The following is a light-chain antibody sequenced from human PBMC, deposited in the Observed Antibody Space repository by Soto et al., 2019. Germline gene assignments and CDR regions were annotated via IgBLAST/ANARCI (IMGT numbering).Light chain of an antibody. Sequence: QSALAQPASVSGSPGQSITISCTGTSSDVGAYDFVSRYQQHPGKAPKLVISEVTNRPSGISDRFSGSKSGNTASLTISGLQAVDEASYYCSSYTITTALVFGSGTKVNVL. J-gene: IGLJ1*01. CDR2: EVT. V-gene: IGLV2-14*01. CDR1: SSDVGAYDF. CDR3: SSYTITTALV.